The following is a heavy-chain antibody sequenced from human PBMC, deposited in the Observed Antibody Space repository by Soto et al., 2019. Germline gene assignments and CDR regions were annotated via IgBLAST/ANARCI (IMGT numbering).Heavy chain of an antibody. J-gene: IGHJ5*02. CDR3: ARVGPPRGREIGRDFWSGPHFWFDP. D-gene: IGHD3-3*01. CDR1: GGSISSGGYY. V-gene: IGHV4-31*03. CDR2: IYYSGST. Sequence: SETLSLTCTVSGGSISSGGYYWSWIRQHPGKGLEWIGYIYYSGSTYYNPSLKSRVTISVDTSKNQFSLKLSSVTAADTAVYYCARVGPPRGREIGRDFWSGPHFWFDPWGQGTLVTVSS.